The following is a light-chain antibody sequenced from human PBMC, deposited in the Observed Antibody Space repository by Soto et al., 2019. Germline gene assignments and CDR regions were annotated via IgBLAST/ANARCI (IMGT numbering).Light chain of an antibody. CDR1: SSNIGSNT. CDR3: AAWDDSLNALV. J-gene: IGLJ1*01. CDR2: SNN. V-gene: IGLV1-44*01. Sequence: QSLLAQPPSASATPGQRVTISCSGSSSNIGSNTVSWYQQVPGTAPKLLIYSNNQRPSGVPDRFSGSKSGTSASLATSGLQSEDEADYYCAAWDDSLNALVFGTGTKVTVL.